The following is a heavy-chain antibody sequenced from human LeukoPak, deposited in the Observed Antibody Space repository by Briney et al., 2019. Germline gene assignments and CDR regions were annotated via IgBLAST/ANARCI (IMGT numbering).Heavy chain of an antibody. CDR3: ARHEAASYLYFDY. Sequence: SVKVSCKASGGTFSSYAISWVRQAPGQGLEWMGGIIPIFGTANYAQKFQGRVTITADESTSTAYMELSSLRAEDTAVYYCARHEAASYLYFDYWGQGTLVTVSS. D-gene: IGHD6-13*01. J-gene: IGHJ4*02. CDR2: IIPIFGTA. CDR1: GGTFSSYA. V-gene: IGHV1-69*13.